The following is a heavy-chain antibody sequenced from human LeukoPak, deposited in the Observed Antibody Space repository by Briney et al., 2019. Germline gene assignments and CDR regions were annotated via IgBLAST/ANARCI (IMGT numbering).Heavy chain of an antibody. V-gene: IGHV3-23*01. CDR3: ARKSASGNYPLDY. CDR2: ISADSAAT. CDR1: GLNVDHNS. Sequence: QAAGSLRHSYAPAGLNVDHNSMTWVRQAPGKGQKRDSVISADSAATFYADSVKGRFTISRDNGRNTVFLQMSSLRAEDTALYYCARKSASGNYPLDYWGQGTLVTVSS. D-gene: IGHD3-10*01. J-gene: IGHJ4*02.